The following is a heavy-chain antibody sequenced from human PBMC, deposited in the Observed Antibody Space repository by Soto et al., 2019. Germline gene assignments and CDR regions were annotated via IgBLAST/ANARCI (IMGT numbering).Heavy chain of an antibody. CDR3: TIRFCSGGSCYADY. D-gene: IGHD2-15*01. CDR2: IRNRANSYAT. J-gene: IGHJ4*01. Sequence: GGSLRLSCAASGFTFSGSAVHWVRRASGKGLEWVGRIRNRANSYATAYAASVKGRFTISRDDSKNTAYLQMNSLKTEDTAVYYCTIRFCSGGSCYADYWGHGTLVTVSS. CDR1: GFTFSGSA. V-gene: IGHV3-73*01.